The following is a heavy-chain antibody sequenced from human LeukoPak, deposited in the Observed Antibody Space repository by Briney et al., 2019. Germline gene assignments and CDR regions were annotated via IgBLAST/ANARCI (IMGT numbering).Heavy chain of an antibody. CDR3: ATDPQDWDDDRLDY. J-gene: IGHJ4*02. Sequence: PGRSLRLSCAASAFSFSSYSMHWVRQAPGKGLEWVAVISYDGSNKYYADSVKGRFTISRDNSKNTLFLQMNSLRAEDTAVYYCATDPQDWDDDRLDYWDQGTLVTVSS. D-gene: IGHD1-1*01. V-gene: IGHV3-30*04. CDR2: ISYDGSNK. CDR1: AFSFSSYS.